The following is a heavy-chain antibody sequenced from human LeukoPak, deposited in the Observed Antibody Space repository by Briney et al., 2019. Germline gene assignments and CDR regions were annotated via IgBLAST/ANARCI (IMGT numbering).Heavy chain of an antibody. CDR3: AKAVNGVVARDWFDP. CDR2: ISGSGGNT. Sequence: GGSLRLSCAASGFTFSNYAMSWVRQAPGKGLEGVSAISGSGGNTYYADSVKGRFTISRDNSKNTLYLQMNSLRAEDTAVYYCAKAVNGVVARDWFDPWGQGTLVTVSS. CDR1: GFTFSNYA. J-gene: IGHJ5*02. V-gene: IGHV3-23*01. D-gene: IGHD2-15*01.